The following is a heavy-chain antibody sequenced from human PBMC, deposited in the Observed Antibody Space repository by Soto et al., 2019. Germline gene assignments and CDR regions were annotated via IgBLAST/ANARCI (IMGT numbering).Heavy chain of an antibody. CDR1: GFTFSNFA. J-gene: IGHJ3*02. CDR2: ISGTDDYT. Sequence: GGSLRLSCAASGFTFSNFAMTWVRQAPGAGLEWVSSISGTDDYTYYADSVKGRFTISRDNARDTLFLHMNSLKTEDTAVYYCTRLSSLGYDRASDAFDIWGQGTMVTVSS. D-gene: IGHD3-22*01. V-gene: IGHV3-23*01. CDR3: TRLSSLGYDRASDAFDI.